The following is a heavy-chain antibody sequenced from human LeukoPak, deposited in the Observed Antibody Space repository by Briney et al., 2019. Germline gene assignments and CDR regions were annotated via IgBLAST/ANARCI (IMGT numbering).Heavy chain of an antibody. CDR3: ARVGIAGGYYFDY. D-gene: IGHD3-10*01. CDR1: GFTFSDYY. J-gene: IGHJ4*02. V-gene: IGHV3-21*01. Sequence: PGGSLRLSCTVSGFTFSDYYMSWVRQAPGKGLEWVSSLSSSSSYISYADSVKGRFTISRDNAKNSLDLQMNSLRAEDTAVYYCARVGIAGGYYFDYWGQGTLVTVSS. CDR2: LSSSSSYI.